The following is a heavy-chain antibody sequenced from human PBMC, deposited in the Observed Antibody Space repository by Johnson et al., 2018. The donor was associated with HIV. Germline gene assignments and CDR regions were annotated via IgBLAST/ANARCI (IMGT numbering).Heavy chain of an antibody. Sequence: QVQLVEYGGGVVQPGRSLRLSCAASGFTFSSYPMHWVRQAPGKGLEWVAVISYHGTNKYYADSVKGRFTISRDKSKNTLYLQLNSLRAEDTAVYYCARDGIGRGIVGANDAFDIWGQGTMVTVSS. V-gene: IGHV3-30-3*01. CDR3: ARDGIGRGIVGANDAFDI. J-gene: IGHJ3*02. D-gene: IGHD1-26*01. CDR1: GFTFSSYP. CDR2: ISYHGTNK.